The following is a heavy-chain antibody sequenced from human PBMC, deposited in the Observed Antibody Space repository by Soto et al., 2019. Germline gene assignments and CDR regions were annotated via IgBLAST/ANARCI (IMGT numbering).Heavy chain of an antibody. D-gene: IGHD2-2*01. Sequence: QVQLVESGGGVVQPGRSLRLSCAASGFTFSSYAMHWVRQAPGKGLEWVAVISYDGSNKYYADSVKGRFTISRDNSKNPLYLQMNSLRAEDTAVYYCATLMGGDIVLVPAAISGMDVWGQGTTVTVSS. CDR3: ATLMGGDIVLVPAAISGMDV. CDR1: GFTFSSYA. CDR2: ISYDGSNK. J-gene: IGHJ6*02. V-gene: IGHV3-30-3*01.